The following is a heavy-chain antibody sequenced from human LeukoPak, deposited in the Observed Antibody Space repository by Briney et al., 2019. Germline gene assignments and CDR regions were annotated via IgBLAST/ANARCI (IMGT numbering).Heavy chain of an antibody. J-gene: IGHJ4*02. Sequence: TGGSLRLSCAASGVSFSTTWMHWVRQAPGKGLMWVSHVSSDGSRTYADSVKGRFTVSRDNNKDMVYLQMSSLRAEDTAVCYCATDGAYGLTHWGQGTLVTVSS. CDR1: GVSFSTTW. CDR2: VSSDGSR. D-gene: IGHD3-16*01. CDR3: ATDGAYGLTH. V-gene: IGHV3-74*01.